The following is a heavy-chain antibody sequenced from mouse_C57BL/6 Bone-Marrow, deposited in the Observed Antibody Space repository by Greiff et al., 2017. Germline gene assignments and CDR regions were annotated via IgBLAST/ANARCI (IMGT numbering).Heavy chain of an antibody. J-gene: IGHJ1*03. CDR2: IDPSDSYT. CDR3: ARVRGSTSWYFDV. CDR1: GYTFTSYW. V-gene: IGHV1-69*01. Sequence: QVQLQQPGAELVMPGASVKLSCKASGYTFTSYWMHWVKQRPGQGLEWIGEIDPSDSYTNYNQKFKGKSTLTVDKSSSTAYMQLSSLTSEDSAVYYCARVRGSTSWYFDVWGTGTTVTVSS. D-gene: IGHD1-1*01.